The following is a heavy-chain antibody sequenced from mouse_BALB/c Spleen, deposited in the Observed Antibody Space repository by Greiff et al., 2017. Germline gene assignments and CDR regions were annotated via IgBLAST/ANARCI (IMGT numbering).Heavy chain of an antibody. Sequence: LQQPGSELVRPGASVKLSCKASGYTFTSYWMHWVKQRPGQGLEWIGNIYPGSGSTNYDEKFKSKATLTVDTSSSTAYMQLSSLTSEDSAVYYCTRSFRLTGPFAYWGQGTLVTVSA. CDR2: IYPGSGST. V-gene: IGHV1S22*01. D-gene: IGHD4-1*01. CDR1: GYTFTSYW. CDR3: TRSFRLTGPFAY. J-gene: IGHJ3*01.